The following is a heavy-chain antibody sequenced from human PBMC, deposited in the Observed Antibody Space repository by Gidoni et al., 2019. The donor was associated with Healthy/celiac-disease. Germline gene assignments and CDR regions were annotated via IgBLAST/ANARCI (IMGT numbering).Heavy chain of an antibody. D-gene: IGHD5-12*01. CDR1: GFTFSSYS. CDR3: ARDGQMATGFDY. V-gene: IGHV3-21*01. Sequence: EVQLVASGGGLVKPGGSLRLSCAASGFTFSSYSMNWVRQAPGKGLEWVSSISSSSSYIYYADSVKGRFTISRDNAKNSLYLQMNSLRAEDTAVYYCARDGQMATGFDYWGQGTLVTVSS. J-gene: IGHJ4*02. CDR2: ISSSSSYI.